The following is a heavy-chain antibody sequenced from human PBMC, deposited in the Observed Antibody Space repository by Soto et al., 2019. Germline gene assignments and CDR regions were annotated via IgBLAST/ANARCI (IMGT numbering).Heavy chain of an antibody. CDR3: TRAAGGYYACFDF. Sequence: SLRLSCKGSGFTFGDNAMSWVRQAPGKGLEWVAFIRSKAYGGTTEYAASVKGRFTISRDDSKSIAYLQMSSLKTEDTAVYYCTRAAGGYYACFDFWGQGTPVTVSS. V-gene: IGHV3-49*04. CDR1: GFTFGDNA. CDR2: IRSKAYGGTT. D-gene: IGHD2-2*01. J-gene: IGHJ4*02.